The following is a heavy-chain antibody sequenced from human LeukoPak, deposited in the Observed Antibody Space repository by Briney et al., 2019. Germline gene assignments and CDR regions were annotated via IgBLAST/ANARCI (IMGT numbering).Heavy chain of an antibody. Sequence: GGSLRLSCAASGFTFSSYAMSWVRQAPGKGLEWVSAISGSGGSTYYADSVKGRFTISRDNSKNTLYLQMNSLRAEDTAVYYCAKDKGWTGDRTHFDYWGQGTLVTVSS. CDR1: GFTFSSYA. CDR3: AKDKGWTGDRTHFDY. CDR2: ISGSGGST. D-gene: IGHD3/OR15-3a*01. J-gene: IGHJ4*02. V-gene: IGHV3-23*01.